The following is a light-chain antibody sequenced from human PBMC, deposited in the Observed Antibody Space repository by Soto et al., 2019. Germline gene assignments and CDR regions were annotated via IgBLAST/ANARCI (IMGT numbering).Light chain of an antibody. CDR3: QRYNNWPLT. Sequence: QSVLTQPPSASGTPGQRVTISCSGSSSNIGRNAVNWYQQVPGTAPKLLIYDTSTRATGVPARFSGSRSGTEFTLTINSLQSEDFAVYYCQRYNNWPLTFGGGTK. J-gene: IGLJ2*01. CDR2: DTS. CDR1: SSNIGRNA. V-gene: IGLV1-44*01.